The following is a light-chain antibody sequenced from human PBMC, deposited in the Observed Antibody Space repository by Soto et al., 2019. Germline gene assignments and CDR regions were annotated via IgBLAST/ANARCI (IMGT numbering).Light chain of an antibody. CDR2: GSS. V-gene: IGKV3-20*01. CDR3: QQYGSSPPYT. Sequence: EVVLTQSPGTLSLSPGERATLSCRASQSVSNSYFAWYQQKPVQAPRLLIFGSSDRATGIPDRFSGSVSGTDLTLTISRLDHEDFAVYYCQQYGSSPPYTFGQGTKLEIK. J-gene: IGKJ2*01. CDR1: QSVSNSY.